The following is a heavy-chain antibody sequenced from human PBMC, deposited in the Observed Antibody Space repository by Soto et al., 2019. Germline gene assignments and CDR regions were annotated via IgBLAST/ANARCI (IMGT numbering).Heavy chain of an antibody. CDR2: IYYSGST. CDR1: GGTISSYY. CDR3: ARDTLAGEFGELQILDY. V-gene: IGHV4-59*01. J-gene: IGHJ4*02. Sequence: SSETLSLTCTVSGGTISSYYWSWIRQPPGKGLEWIGYIYYSGSTNYNPSLKSRVTISVDTSKNQFSLKLSSVTAADTAVYYCARDTLAGEFGELQILDYWGQGTLVTVSS. D-gene: IGHD3-10*01.